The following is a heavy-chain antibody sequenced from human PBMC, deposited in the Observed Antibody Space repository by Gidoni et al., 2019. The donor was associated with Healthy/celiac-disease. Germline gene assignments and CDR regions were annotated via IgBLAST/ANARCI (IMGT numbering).Heavy chain of an antibody. CDR3: ARERLVPGYFQH. J-gene: IGHJ1*01. V-gene: IGHV4-39*02. CDR1: GGSISSSSYY. D-gene: IGHD6-19*01. CDR2: IYYSGST. Sequence: QLQLQESGPGLVKPSETLSLTCTVSGGSISSSSYYWGWIRQPPGKGLEWIGSIYYSGSTYYNPSLKSRVTISVDTSKNQFSLKLSSVTAADTAVYYCARERLVPGYFQHWGQGTLVTVSS.